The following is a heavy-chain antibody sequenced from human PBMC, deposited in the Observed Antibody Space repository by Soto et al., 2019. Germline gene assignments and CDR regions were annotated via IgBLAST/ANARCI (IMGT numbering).Heavy chain of an antibody. V-gene: IGHV3-30*18. CDR3: AKGGRQWLVTSDFNY. D-gene: IGHD6-19*01. J-gene: IGHJ4*02. Sequence: VQLVESGGGVVQPGRSLRLSCVASGFTFSDYAMHWVRQAPGKGLEWVAVVSHDGRNTHYADSVKGRFTISRDSSKNTVSLEMPSLRAEDTAVYYCAKGGRQWLVTSDFNYWGQGALVTVSS. CDR2: VSHDGRNT. CDR1: GFTFSDYA.